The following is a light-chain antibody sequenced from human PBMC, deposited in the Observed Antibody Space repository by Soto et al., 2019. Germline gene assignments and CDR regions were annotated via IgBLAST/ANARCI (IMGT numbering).Light chain of an antibody. CDR3: ASKAGSSRHVV. J-gene: IGLJ2*01. Sequence: QSALTQPPSASGSPGQSVTISCTGSRSDIGDSNYVSWYQQHPRKAPKLIISEVINRPSGVPDCFSASKSGNTASLTISGLQAEDEADYYCASKAGSSRHVVFGGGTQLTVL. CDR1: RSDIGDSNY. CDR2: EVI. V-gene: IGLV2-8*01.